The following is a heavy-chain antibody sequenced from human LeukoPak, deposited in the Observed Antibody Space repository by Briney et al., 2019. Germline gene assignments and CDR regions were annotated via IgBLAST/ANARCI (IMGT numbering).Heavy chain of an antibody. D-gene: IGHD1-1*01. Sequence: GRSLRLSCAVSGLTFSTYAMHWVRQSPGKGLEWVAVISYDGSDKYYADSVQGRFTISRDNSKNTLYLQMNSLTVEDTAVYFCARDPVNNFGYYFDYWGQGTLVTVSS. CDR1: GLTFSTYA. CDR3: ARDPVNNFGYYFDY. J-gene: IGHJ4*02. CDR2: ISYDGSDK. V-gene: IGHV3-30*04.